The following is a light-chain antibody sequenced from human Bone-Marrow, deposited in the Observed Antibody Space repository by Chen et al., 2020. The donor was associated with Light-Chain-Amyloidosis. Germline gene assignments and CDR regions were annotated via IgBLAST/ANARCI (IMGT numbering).Light chain of an antibody. CDR2: DDS. Sequence: SYVLTQPSSVSVAPGQTATIACGGNNIGSTSVHWYQLTPGQAPLLVVYDDSDRPSGIPYRLSGSNSGNTATLTISRVEAGDEADYYCQVWDRSSDRPVFGGGTKLTVL. J-gene: IGLJ3*02. CDR1: NIGSTS. CDR3: QVWDRSSDRPV. V-gene: IGLV3-21*02.